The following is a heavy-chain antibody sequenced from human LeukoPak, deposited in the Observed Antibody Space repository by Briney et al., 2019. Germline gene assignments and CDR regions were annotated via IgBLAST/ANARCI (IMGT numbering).Heavy chain of an antibody. Sequence: GGSLRLSCAASGFTFSSYEMNWVRQAPGKGLEWVSYISSSGSTIYYADSVKGRFTISRDNSKNTLYLQMNSLRAEDTAVYYCARAPSSSWYLREYYFDYWGQGTLVTVSS. V-gene: IGHV3-48*03. D-gene: IGHD6-13*01. J-gene: IGHJ4*02. CDR2: ISSSGSTI. CDR1: GFTFSSYE. CDR3: ARAPSSSWYLREYYFDY.